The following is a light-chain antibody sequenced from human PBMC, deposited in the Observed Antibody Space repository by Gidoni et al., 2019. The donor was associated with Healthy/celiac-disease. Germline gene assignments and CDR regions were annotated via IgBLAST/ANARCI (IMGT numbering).Light chain of an antibody. V-gene: IGLV6-57*04. CDR3: QSYDSSSGV. CDR2: EDN. J-gene: IGLJ3*02. Sequence: NFMLTQPHSVSESPGKTVTISCTRSSGSIASNYVQWYQQRPGSAPTTVIYEDNQRPSGVPDRFSGSIDSFSNSASLTISGLKTEDEADYYCQSYDSSSGVFGGGTKLTVL. CDR1: SGSIASNY.